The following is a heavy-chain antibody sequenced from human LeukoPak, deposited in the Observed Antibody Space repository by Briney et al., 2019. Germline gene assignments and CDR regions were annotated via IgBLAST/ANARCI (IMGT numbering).Heavy chain of an antibody. CDR2: IYSGGST. Sequence: PGGSLRLSCAASGFTVSSNYMSWVRQAPGKGLEWVSVIYSGGSTYYADSVMGRFTISRDNSKNTLYLQMNSLRAEDTAVYYCARDRGGYNSGSFGYWGQGTLVTVSS. D-gene: IGHD5-24*01. J-gene: IGHJ4*02. CDR3: ARDRGGYNSGSFGY. V-gene: IGHV3-53*01. CDR1: GFTVSSNY.